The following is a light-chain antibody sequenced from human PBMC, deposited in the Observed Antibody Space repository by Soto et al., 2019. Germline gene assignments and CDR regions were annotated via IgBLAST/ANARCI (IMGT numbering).Light chain of an antibody. CDR1: SSDVGGYNY. CDR3: CSYAGAYTPWV. Sequence: QSALTQPRSVSGSPGQSVTVSCTGTSSDVGGYNYVSWYQQHPGKAPKVMIYDVNKRPSGVPDRFSGSKSGNTASLTISGLQAEDEADYYCCSYAGAYTPWVFGGGTKLTVL. V-gene: IGLV2-11*01. J-gene: IGLJ3*02. CDR2: DVN.